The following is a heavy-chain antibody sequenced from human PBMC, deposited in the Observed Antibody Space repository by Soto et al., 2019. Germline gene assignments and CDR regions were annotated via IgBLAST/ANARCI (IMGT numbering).Heavy chain of an antibody. V-gene: IGHV1-18*01. D-gene: IGHD2-15*01. CDR2: ISAYNGNT. Sequence: QVQLLQSGAEVKKPGASVKVSCKASGYTFTSYRISWVRQAPGQGLEWMGWISAYNGNTNYAQKLQGRVTMTTDTSTSTAYMELRSLRSDDTAVYYCARDVVVVAATPTACTDYWGQGTLVTVSS. CDR3: ARDVVVVAATPTACTDY. CDR1: GYTFTSYR. J-gene: IGHJ4*02.